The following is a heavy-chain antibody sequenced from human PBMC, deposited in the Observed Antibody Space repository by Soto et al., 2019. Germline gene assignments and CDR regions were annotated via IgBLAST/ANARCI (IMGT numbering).Heavy chain of an antibody. CDR1: GGTFSSYA. CDR2: ISGDNGNT. J-gene: IGHJ4*03. CDR3: ARGIVAAGNIYDRLGGRYFDS. V-gene: IGHV1-18*01. Sequence: QVQLVQSGAEVKKPGSSVKVSCKASGGTFSSYAISWVRQAPGQGLEWMGGISGDNGNTNYAQRLQGRVTVTNATSTSVAYMELRSLRSDDTAVYYCARGIVAAGNIYDRLGGRYFDSRGQGTLVTVSS. D-gene: IGHD6-13*01.